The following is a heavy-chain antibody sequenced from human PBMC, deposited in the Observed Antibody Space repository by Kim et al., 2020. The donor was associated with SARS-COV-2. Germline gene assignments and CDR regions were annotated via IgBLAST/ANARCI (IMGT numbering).Heavy chain of an antibody. CDR3: AKDDLYCSSTSCKHDAFDI. V-gene: IGHV3-23*01. J-gene: IGHJ3*02. CDR2: ISGSGGST. CDR1: GFTFSSYA. D-gene: IGHD2-2*01. Sequence: GGSLRLSCAASGFTFSSYAMSWVRQAPGKGLEWVSAISGSGGSTYYADSVKGRFTISRDNSKNTLYLQMNSLRAEDTAVYYCAKDDLYCSSTSCKHDAFDIWGQGTMVTVSS.